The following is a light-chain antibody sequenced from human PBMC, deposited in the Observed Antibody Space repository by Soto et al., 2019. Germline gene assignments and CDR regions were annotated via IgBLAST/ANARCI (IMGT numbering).Light chain of an antibody. J-gene: IGLJ1*01. CDR3: SSYTNINTRACV. CDR2: EVT. CDR1: SGDIGSYNR. Sequence: QSVLTQPASVSGSPGQSITISCTGTSGDIGSYNRVSWYQQHPGKAPKLIIYEVTDRPSGVSNRFSGSKSGNTAYLTISGIQAEDEAEYYCSSYTNINTRACVFGTGTKVTVL. V-gene: IGLV2-14*01.